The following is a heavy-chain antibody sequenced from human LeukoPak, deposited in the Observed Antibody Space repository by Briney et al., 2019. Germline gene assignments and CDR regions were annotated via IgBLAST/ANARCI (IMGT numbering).Heavy chain of an antibody. CDR1: GGSISSYY. Sequence: PSETLSLTCTVSGGSISSYYWSWIRQPAGKGLEWIGRIYTSGSTNYNPSLKSRVTMSVVTSKNQFSLKLSSVTAADTAVYYCARDGSGYYDSSGYYYLDAFDIWGQGTMVTVSS. CDR2: IYTSGST. CDR3: ARDGSGYYDSSGYYYLDAFDI. D-gene: IGHD3-22*01. V-gene: IGHV4-4*07. J-gene: IGHJ3*02.